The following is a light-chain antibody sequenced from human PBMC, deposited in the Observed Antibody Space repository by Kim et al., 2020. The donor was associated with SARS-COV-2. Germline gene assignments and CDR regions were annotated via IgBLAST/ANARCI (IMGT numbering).Light chain of an antibody. CDR3: QSYDNSLSGSV. CDR2: GNI. J-gene: IGLJ3*02. V-gene: IGLV1-40*01. Sequence: VTIASTGGDSNSVAGYDVNWYQQLPGTAPKLLIYGNINRPSGVPDRFSGSKSGTSASLAITGLQGEDEADYYCQSYDNSLSGSVFGGGTQLTVL. CDR1: DSNSVAGYD.